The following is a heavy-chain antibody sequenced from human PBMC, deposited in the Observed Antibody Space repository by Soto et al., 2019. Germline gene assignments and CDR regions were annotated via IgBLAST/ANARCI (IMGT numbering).Heavy chain of an antibody. D-gene: IGHD6-6*01. J-gene: IGHJ6*02. Sequence: GGSLRLACAVSGFTFSSYAVGWVRQAPGKGMEWVSAISGSGSSTYYADSMKGRFTISKDNSKNTLYLQMNSLRAEDTAVYYCAKEISSRSSSSPGYYYYGMDVWGQGTTVTVSS. CDR2: ISGSGSST. CDR1: GFTFSSYA. V-gene: IGHV3-23*01. CDR3: AKEISSRSSSSPGYYYYGMDV.